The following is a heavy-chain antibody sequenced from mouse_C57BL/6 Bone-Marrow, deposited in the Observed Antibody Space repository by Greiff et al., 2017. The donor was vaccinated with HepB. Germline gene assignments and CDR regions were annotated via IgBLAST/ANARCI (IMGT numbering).Heavy chain of an antibody. CDR3: TLYYYGSSPFAY. J-gene: IGHJ3*01. CDR2: IDPENGDT. V-gene: IGHV14-4*01. CDR1: GFNIKDDY. Sequence: VQLQQSGAELVRPGASVKLSCTASGFNIKDDYMHWVKQRPEQGLEWIGWIDPENGDTEYASKFQGKATITADTSSNTAYRQLSSLTSEDTAVYYCTLYYYGSSPFAYWGQGTLVTVSA. D-gene: IGHD1-1*01.